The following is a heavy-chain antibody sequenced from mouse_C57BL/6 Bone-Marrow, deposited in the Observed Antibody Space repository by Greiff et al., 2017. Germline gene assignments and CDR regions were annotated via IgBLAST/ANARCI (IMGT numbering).Heavy chain of an antibody. CDR2: ISYDGSN. D-gene: IGHD2-5*01. Sequence: EVQLVESGPGLVKPSQSLSLTCSVTGYSITSGYYWNWIRQFPGNKLEWMGDISYDGSNNYNPSLKNRISITRDTSKNQFFLKLNSVTTEDTATYYCARDAYYSNYVYFDYWGQGTTLTVSS. CDR3: ARDAYYSNYVYFDY. J-gene: IGHJ2*01. CDR1: GYSITSGYY. V-gene: IGHV3-6*01.